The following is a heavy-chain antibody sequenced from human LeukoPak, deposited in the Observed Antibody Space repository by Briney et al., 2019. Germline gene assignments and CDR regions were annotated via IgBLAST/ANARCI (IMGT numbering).Heavy chain of an antibody. J-gene: IGHJ5*02. CDR3: ARGVRFDP. Sequence: SETLSLTCAVYGGSFSGYYWSWIRQPPGKGLEWIGEINHSGSTNYNPSLKSRVTISVDTSKNQFSLKLSSVTAADTAVYYCARGVRFDPWAREPWSPSPQ. CDR2: INHSGST. CDR1: GGSFSGYY. V-gene: IGHV4-34*01.